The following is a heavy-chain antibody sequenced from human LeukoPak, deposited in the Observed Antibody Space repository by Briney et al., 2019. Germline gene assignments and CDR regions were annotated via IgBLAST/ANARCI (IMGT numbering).Heavy chain of an antibody. CDR3: AKDGYSGSYSYMDV. CDR1: GFTFSSYG. CDR2: IRYDGSNK. V-gene: IGHV3-30*02. Sequence: PGGSLRLFCAASGFTFSSYGMHWVRQAPGKGLEWVAFIRYDGSNKYYADSVKGRFTISRDNSKNTLYLQVNSLRAEDTAVYYCAKDGYSGSYSYMDVWGKGTTVTVSS. D-gene: IGHD1-26*01. J-gene: IGHJ6*03.